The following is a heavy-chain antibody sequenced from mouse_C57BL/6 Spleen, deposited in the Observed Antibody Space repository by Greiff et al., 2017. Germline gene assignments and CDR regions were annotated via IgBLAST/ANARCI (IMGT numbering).Heavy chain of an antibody. V-gene: IGHV1-80*01. D-gene: IGHD1-1*01. J-gene: IGHJ2*01. CDR3: ARDGYGSSYLDY. CDR2: IYPGDGDT. Sequence: VQLQESGAELVKPGASVKISCKASGYAFSSYWMNWVKQRPGKGLEWIGQIYPGDGDTNYNGKFKGKATLTADKSSSTAYMQLSSLTSEDSAVYFCARDGYGSSYLDYWGQGTTLTVSS. CDR1: GYAFSSYW.